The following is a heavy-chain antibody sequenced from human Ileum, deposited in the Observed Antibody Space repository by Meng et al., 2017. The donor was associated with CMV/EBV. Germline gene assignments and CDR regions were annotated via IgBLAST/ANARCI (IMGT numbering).Heavy chain of an antibody. CDR3: ARQEGGYCSSTSCANWFDP. D-gene: IGHD2-2*01. Sequence: SETLSLTCTVSGGSISSSSYYWGWIRQPPGKGLEWIGSIYYSGSTYYNPSLKSQVTISVDTSKNQFSLKLSSVTAADTAVYYCARQEGGYCSSTSCANWFDPWGQGTLVTVSS. CDR2: IYYSGST. CDR1: GGSISSSSYY. J-gene: IGHJ5*02. V-gene: IGHV4-39*01.